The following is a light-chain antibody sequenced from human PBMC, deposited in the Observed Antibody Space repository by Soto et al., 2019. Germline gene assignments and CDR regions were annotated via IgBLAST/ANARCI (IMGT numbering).Light chain of an antibody. CDR1: SSDVGRYTY. CDR3: ISYTSTSTPYV. Sequence: QSALTQPASVSGSPGQSITISCAGTSSDVGRYTYVSWYQQHPGKVPKLLIYDVYNRPSGVSDRFSGSKSDNTASLTISGLQAEDEADYYCISYTSTSTPYVFGGGTQLTVL. CDR2: DVY. V-gene: IGLV2-14*01. J-gene: IGLJ7*01.